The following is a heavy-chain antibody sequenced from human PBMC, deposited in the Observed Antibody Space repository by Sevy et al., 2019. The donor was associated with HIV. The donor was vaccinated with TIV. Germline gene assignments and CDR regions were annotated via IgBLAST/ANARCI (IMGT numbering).Heavy chain of an antibody. CDR2: IYYSGST. J-gene: IGHJ4*02. D-gene: IGHD3-10*01. Sequence: SETLSLTCTVSGGSISSYYWSWIRQPPGKGLEWIGYIYYSGSTNYNPSLKSRVTISVDTSKNQFSLKLSSVTAADTAVYYCASLRITMVRGVIKPDSIDYWGQGTLVTVSS. V-gene: IGHV4-59*01. CDR1: GGSISSYY. CDR3: ASLRITMVRGVIKPDSIDY.